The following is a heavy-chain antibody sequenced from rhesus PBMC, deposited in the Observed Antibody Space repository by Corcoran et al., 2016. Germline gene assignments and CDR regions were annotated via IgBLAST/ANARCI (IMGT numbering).Heavy chain of an antibody. Sequence: QVQLQESGPGLVKPSETLSLTCAVSGGSTSSRNGGSWIRQPPGKGLGGIGYISGSSGSTYYHPSLKSRVTISTDTSKNQFSLKLSSVTAADTAVYYCARSKYSSSLDVWGRGVLVTVSS. D-gene: IGHD6-13*01. CDR2: ISGSSGST. V-gene: IGHV4-65*01. CDR3: ARSKYSSSLDV. J-gene: IGHJ5-2*02. CDR1: GGSTSSRNG.